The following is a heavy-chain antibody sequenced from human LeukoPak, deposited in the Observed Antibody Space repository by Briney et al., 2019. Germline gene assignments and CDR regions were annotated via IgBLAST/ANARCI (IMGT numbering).Heavy chain of an antibody. CDR2: INPNSGGT. CDR1: GYTFTGCY. Sequence: EASVKVSCKASGYTFTGCYMHWVRQAPGQGLEWMGWINPNSGGTNYAQKFQGWVTMTRDTSTSTVYMELSSLRSDDTAVYYCARTAARRFDYWGQGTLVTVSS. V-gene: IGHV1-2*04. D-gene: IGHD6-6*01. J-gene: IGHJ4*02. CDR3: ARTAARRFDY.